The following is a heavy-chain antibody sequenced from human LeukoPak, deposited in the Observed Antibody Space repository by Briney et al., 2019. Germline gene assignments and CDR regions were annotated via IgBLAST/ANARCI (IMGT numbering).Heavy chain of an antibody. D-gene: IGHD3-22*01. Sequence: ASVKVSCKASGYTFTVYYMHWVRQAPGQGLEWMGWINPNSGGTNYAQKFQGRVTMTRDTSISTAYMELSRLRSDDTAVYYCARPPYYYDSSGELGVWGKGTTVTVSS. V-gene: IGHV1-2*02. CDR3: ARPPYYYDSSGELGV. CDR2: INPNSGGT. J-gene: IGHJ6*04. CDR1: GYTFTVYY.